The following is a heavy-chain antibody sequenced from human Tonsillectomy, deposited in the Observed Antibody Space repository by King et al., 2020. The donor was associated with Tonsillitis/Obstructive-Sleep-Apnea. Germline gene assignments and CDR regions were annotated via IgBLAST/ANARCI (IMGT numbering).Heavy chain of an antibody. J-gene: IGHJ4*02. CDR1: GGSFSGSC. Sequence: VQLQQWGAGLSKPSETLSLTCAVYGGSFSGSCWSWIRQPPGKGLEWIGEINHSGDTNYNPSLKSRVTISIDTSKNQFSLKLTSATAADTAVYYCAREEILLVPVVMGGGFDHWGQGTLVTVSS. V-gene: IGHV4-34*01. CDR3: AREEILLVPVVMGGGFDH. CDR2: INHSGDT. D-gene: IGHD2-8*01.